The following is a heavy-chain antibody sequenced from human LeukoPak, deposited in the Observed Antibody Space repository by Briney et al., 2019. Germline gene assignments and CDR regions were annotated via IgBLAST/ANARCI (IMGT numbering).Heavy chain of an antibody. CDR3: ARKFCSSTTCYVAFDM. Sequence: GESLKISCKGSGYTFTNYWIGWVRQMPGKGVEYMGIIYPRDSDTRYSPSFEGQVTISADKSISTAYLQWSSLKASDTATYFCARKFCSSTTCYVAFDMWGQGTMVTVSS. D-gene: IGHD2-2*01. CDR1: GYTFTNYW. J-gene: IGHJ3*02. CDR2: IYPRDSDT. V-gene: IGHV5-51*01.